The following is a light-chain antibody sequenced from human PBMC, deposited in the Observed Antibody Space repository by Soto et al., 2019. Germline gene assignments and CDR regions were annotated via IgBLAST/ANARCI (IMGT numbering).Light chain of an antibody. J-gene: IGKJ1*01. CDR3: QHYNSYSEA. CDR2: DAS. CDR1: QGISTF. V-gene: IGKV1-9*01. Sequence: QLPLSTFLLSASVGDRVTLPCLASQGISTFLAWYQQHPGTAPKRLIYDASNLQSGVPSRFSGSGSGTEFTLTISSLQPDDFATYYCQHYNSYSEAFGQGTKVDIK.